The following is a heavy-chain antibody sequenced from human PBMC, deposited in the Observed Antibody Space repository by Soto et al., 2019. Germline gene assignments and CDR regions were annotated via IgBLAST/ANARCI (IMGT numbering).Heavy chain of an antibody. D-gene: IGHD5-18*01. V-gene: IGHV3-30*18. CDR2: ISDDGTKK. Sequence: GGSLRLSCEVSGFTFSNYGLHWVRQAPGKGLEWVAVISDDGTKKYYGDSVKGRFTISRDNSKNALYLQMNSLRAEDTAVYYCAKARSRGYHYGYADQWGQGALVTVSS. J-gene: IGHJ4*02. CDR1: GFTFSNYG. CDR3: AKARSRGYHYGYADQ.